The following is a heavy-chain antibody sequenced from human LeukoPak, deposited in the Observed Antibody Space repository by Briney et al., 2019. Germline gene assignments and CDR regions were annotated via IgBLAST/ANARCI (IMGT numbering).Heavy chain of an antibody. D-gene: IGHD5-18*01. V-gene: IGHV4-30-2*01. J-gene: IGHJ4*02. CDR1: GGSISSGGYS. CDR3: ARGARGYSYGTMFY. CDR2: IYHGGST. Sequence: PSETLSLTCAVSGGSISSGGYSWSWIRQPPGKGLEWIGYIYHGGSTYYNPSLKSRVTISVDRSKNQFSLKLSSVTAADTAVYYCARGARGYSYGTMFYWGQGTLVTVSS.